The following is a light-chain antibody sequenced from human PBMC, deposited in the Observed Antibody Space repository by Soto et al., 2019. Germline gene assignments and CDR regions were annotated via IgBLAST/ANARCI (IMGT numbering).Light chain of an antibody. V-gene: IGLV2-14*03. CDR1: SRDVGDYNH. Sequence: QSALTQPASVSGSPGQSIAISCIGTSRDVGDYNHVSRYQQHPGKAPKLIIYDASKRFSGVSGRFSGSKSGNTASLTISGLQAEDEADYYCSSYTSSSTIFGGGTKVTVL. CDR2: DAS. J-gene: IGLJ2*01. CDR3: SSYTSSSTI.